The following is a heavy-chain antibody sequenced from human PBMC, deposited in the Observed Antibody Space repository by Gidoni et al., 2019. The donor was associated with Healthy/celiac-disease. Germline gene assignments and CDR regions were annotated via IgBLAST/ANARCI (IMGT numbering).Heavy chain of an antibody. CDR2: ISSSSSYI. V-gene: IGHV3-21*01. D-gene: IGHD6-19*01. CDR3: ARDLSGWYLAYYFDY. J-gene: IGHJ4*02. CDR1: GFTFSSYS. Sequence: EVQLVESGGGLVKPGGSLRLSCAASGFTFSSYSMNWVRQAPGKGLEWVSSISSSSSYIYYADSVKGRFTISRDNAKNSLYLQMNSLRAEDTAVYYCARDLSGWYLAYYFDYWGQGTLVTVSS.